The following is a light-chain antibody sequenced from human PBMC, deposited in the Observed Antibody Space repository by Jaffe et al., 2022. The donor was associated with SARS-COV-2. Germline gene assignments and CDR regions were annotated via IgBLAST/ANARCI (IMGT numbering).Light chain of an antibody. CDR3: QAWDSSTVV. Sequence: SYEVTQPPSVSVSPGQTASIACSGDKLGDKYVYWYQQKPGQSPVLVIYQDTKRPSGIPERFSGSNSGNTATLTISGTQAMDEADYYCQAWDSSTVVFGGGTKLTVL. V-gene: IGLV3-1*01. CDR2: QDT. J-gene: IGLJ2*01. CDR1: KLGDKY.